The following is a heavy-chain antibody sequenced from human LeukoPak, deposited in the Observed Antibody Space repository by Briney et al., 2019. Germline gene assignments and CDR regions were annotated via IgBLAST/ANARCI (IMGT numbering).Heavy chain of an antibody. CDR3: ARYVDSYYDSSGYYCDYDAFDI. CDR2: IYSVGRT. CDR1: GFTFNSYW. V-gene: IGHV3-53*01. J-gene: IGHJ3*02. Sequence: PGGSLRLSCAASGFTFNSYWMNWVRQAPGKGLELVSFIYSVGRTYYADSVKGRFTISRDNSRNTLYLQMNYLRAEDSAVYYCARYVDSYYDSSGYYCDYDAFDIWGQGTMVIVSS. D-gene: IGHD3-22*01.